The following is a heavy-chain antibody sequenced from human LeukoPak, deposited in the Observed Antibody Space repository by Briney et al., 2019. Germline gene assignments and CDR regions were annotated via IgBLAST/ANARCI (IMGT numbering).Heavy chain of an antibody. CDR1: GFTFSDYY. V-gene: IGHV3-11*06. CDR2: ISSSSSYT. CDR3: ARGGYSCGWHDYFDH. J-gene: IGHJ4*02. Sequence: GGSLRLYCAASGFTFSDYYMSWIRQAPGKGLEWVSYISSSSSYTNYADSVKGRFTISRDNAKNSLYLQMNSLRAEDTAVYYCARGGYSCGWHDYFDHWGQGTLVTVSS. D-gene: IGHD6-19*01.